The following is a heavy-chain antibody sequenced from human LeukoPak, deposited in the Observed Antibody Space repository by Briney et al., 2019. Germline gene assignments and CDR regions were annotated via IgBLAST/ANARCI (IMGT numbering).Heavy chain of an antibody. CDR1: GGSISTYY. Sequence: SETLSLTCTVSGGSISTYYWSWIRQPPGKGLEWIGYIYYSGNTNYNPSLKSRVTISVDTSKNQFSLRLSSVTAADTAVYYCASGVVVPAAFMDVWGKGTTVTVSS. V-gene: IGHV4-59*01. D-gene: IGHD2-2*01. J-gene: IGHJ6*03. CDR2: IYYSGNT. CDR3: ASGVVVPAAFMDV.